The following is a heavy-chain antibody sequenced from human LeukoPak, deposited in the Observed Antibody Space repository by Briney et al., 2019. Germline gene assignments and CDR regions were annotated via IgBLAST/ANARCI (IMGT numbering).Heavy chain of an antibody. CDR3: ARDYYGSGTPGLDAFDI. CDR1: GGSFSGHY. V-gene: IGHV4-34*01. D-gene: IGHD3-10*01. Sequence: SETLSLTCAVYGGSFSGHYWSWIRQPPGKGLEWIGEINHSGSTNYNPSLKSRVTISVDTSKNQFSLKLSSVTAADTAVYYCARDYYGSGTPGLDAFDIWGQGTMVAVSS. CDR2: INHSGST. J-gene: IGHJ3*02.